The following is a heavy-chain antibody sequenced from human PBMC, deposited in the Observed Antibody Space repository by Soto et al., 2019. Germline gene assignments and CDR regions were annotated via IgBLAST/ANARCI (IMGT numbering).Heavy chain of an antibody. CDR2: IIPIFGTA. Sequence: SVKVSCKASGGTFSSYAISWVRQAPGQGLEWMGGIIPIFGTANYAQKFRGRVTITADESTSTAYMELSSLRSEDTAVYYCAREDPNYYDSSGYYYPDNWFDPWGQGTLVTVSS. D-gene: IGHD3-22*01. V-gene: IGHV1-69*13. J-gene: IGHJ5*02. CDR1: GGTFSSYA. CDR3: AREDPNYYDSSGYYYPDNWFDP.